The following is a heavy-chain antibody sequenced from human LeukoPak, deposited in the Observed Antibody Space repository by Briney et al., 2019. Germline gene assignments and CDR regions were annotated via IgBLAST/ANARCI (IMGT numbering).Heavy chain of an antibody. D-gene: IGHD4-17*01. CDR3: AREGGDIYYGDYEFDY. CDR1: GYTFTGYY. V-gene: IGHV1-2*06. Sequence: GASVKVSCKASGYTFTGYYMHWVRQAPGQGLEWMGRINPNSGGTNYAQKVQGRVTMTRDTSISTAYMELSRLRSDDTAVYYCAREGGDIYYGDYEFDYWGQGTLVTVSS. CDR2: INPNSGGT. J-gene: IGHJ4*02.